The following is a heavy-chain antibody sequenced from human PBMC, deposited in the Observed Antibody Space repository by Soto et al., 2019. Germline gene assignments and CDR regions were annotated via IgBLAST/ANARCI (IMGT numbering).Heavy chain of an antibody. D-gene: IGHD6-19*01. V-gene: IGHV4-59*04. CDR2: IYYSGVT. J-gene: IGHJ4*02. Sequence: PSDTLSLTRTVSGGSISSYYWSWIRQPPGKGLEWIGYIYYSGVTHYNPSLKSRVTVSVDTSKNQFSLKLTSMTAADTAVYFCVSHRNYIVVSGSYFDYWSQGTLVTVSS. CDR3: VSHRNYIVVSGSYFDY. CDR1: GGSISSYY.